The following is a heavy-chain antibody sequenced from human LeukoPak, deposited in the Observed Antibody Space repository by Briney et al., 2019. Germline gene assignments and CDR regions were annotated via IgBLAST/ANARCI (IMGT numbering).Heavy chain of an antibody. CDR1: GFTFSNAW. CDR3: TTDGGYSSGWYFDY. V-gene: IGHV3-15*01. CDR2: IKSKTDGGTT. D-gene: IGHD6-19*01. Sequence: PGGSLRLSCAASGFTFSNAWMSWVRQAPGKGLEWVGRIKSKTDGGTTDYAAPVKGRFTISRDGSKNTLYLQMNSLKTEDTAVYYCTTDGGYSSGWYFDYWGQGTLVTVSS. J-gene: IGHJ4*02.